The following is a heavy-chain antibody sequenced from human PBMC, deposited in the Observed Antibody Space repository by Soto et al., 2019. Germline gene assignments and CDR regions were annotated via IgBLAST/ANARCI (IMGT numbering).Heavy chain of an antibody. CDR3: ARVRHYYGSGYAFDI. V-gene: IGHV3-30-3*01. Sequence: PGGALRLSCAASGFTFSSYAMHWVRQAPGKGLEWVAVISYDGSNKYYADSVKGRFTISRDNSKNTLYLQMNSLRAEDTAVYHCARVRHYYGSGYAFDIWGQGTMVTVSS. D-gene: IGHD3-10*01. J-gene: IGHJ3*02. CDR2: ISYDGSNK. CDR1: GFTFSSYA.